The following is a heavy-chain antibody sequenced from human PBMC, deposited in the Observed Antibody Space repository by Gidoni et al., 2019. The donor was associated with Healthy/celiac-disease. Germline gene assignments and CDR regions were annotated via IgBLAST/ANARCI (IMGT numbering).Heavy chain of an antibody. CDR2: IYSGGST. CDR1: GFTVRSNY. CDR3: ARWGSSGSPEEDFDY. Sequence: EVQLVESGGGLVQPGGYLRLSCAASGFTVRSNYMSWVRQAPGKGLERVSVIYSGGSTYYADSVKGRFTISRDNSKNTLYLQMNSLRAEDTAVYYCARWGSSGSPEEDFDYWGQGTLVTVSS. D-gene: IGHD1-26*01. J-gene: IGHJ4*02. V-gene: IGHV3-66*02.